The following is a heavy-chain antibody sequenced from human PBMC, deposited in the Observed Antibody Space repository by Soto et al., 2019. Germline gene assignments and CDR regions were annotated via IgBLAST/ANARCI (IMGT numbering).Heavy chain of an antibody. CDR1: SASLSSSTYY. J-gene: IGHJ4*02. CDR2: IYYSGNT. D-gene: IGHD6-6*01. Sequence: SETLSLTCSVSSASLSSSTYYWSWIRQPPGRGPEWIGSIYYSGNTYYKPSLKSRVSISIDTSRNQISLKLTSVTAADTGVYYCASSSPFHYWGPGILVTVSS. CDR3: ASSSPFHY. V-gene: IGHV4-39*01.